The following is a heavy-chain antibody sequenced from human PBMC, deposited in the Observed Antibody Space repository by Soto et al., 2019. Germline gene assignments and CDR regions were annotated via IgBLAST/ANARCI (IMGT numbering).Heavy chain of an antibody. V-gene: IGHV5-51*01. D-gene: IGHD3-22*01. J-gene: IGHJ4*02. CDR1: GYSFTSYW. CDR2: IYPGDSDT. Sequence: GESLKISCKGSGYSFTSYWIGWVRQMPGKGLEWMGIIYPGDSDTRYSPSFQGQVTISADKSISTAYLQWSSLKASDTAMYYCAKSPTPLYDSSGYSLFDYWGQGTLVTVSS. CDR3: AKSPTPLYDSSGYSLFDY.